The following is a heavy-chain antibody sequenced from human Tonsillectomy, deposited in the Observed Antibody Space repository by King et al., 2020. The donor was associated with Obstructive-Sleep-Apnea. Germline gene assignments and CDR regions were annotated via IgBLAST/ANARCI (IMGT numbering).Heavy chain of an antibody. J-gene: IGHJ4*02. CDR2: IYYSGST. CDR3: ARGNSGWSQSSDY. D-gene: IGHD6-19*01. V-gene: IGHV4-59*01. Sequence: VQLQESGPGLVKPSETLSLTCTVSGGSISSYYWSWIRQPPGKGLEWIGYIYYSGSTNYNPSLKSRVTISVDTSKNQFSLKLSSVTAADTAVYYCARGNSGWSQSSDYWGQGTLVTVSS. CDR1: GGSISSYY.